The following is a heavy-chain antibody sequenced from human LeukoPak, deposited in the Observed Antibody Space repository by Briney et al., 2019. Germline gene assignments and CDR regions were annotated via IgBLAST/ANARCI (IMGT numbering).Heavy chain of an antibody. CDR3: ARAYCSGGSCPHFYNYYYMDV. CDR2: ISTYNGNA. Sequence: ASLKVSCKTSGYTFTYFGITWVRQAPGQGLEWMGWISTYNGNAKYAQNLQGRVTMTTDTSTTTVYMEQRSLRSDDTAVYYCARAYCSGGSCPHFYNYYYMDVWGKGTTVTVSS. V-gene: IGHV1-18*01. D-gene: IGHD2-15*01. J-gene: IGHJ6*03. CDR1: GYTFTYFG.